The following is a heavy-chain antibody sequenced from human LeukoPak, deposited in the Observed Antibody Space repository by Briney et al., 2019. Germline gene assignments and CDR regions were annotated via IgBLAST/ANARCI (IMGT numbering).Heavy chain of an antibody. Sequence: SETLSLTCTVSGGSISSYYWSWIRQPPGKGLEWIGYIYYSGSTNYNPSVKSRVTISLDTAKNQFSLKLSSITAADTAVYYCARASSTYYYGSGTIDYWGQGILVTVSS. J-gene: IGHJ4*02. V-gene: IGHV4-59*01. CDR2: IYYSGST. D-gene: IGHD3-10*01. CDR3: ARASSTYYYGSGTIDY. CDR1: GGSISSYY.